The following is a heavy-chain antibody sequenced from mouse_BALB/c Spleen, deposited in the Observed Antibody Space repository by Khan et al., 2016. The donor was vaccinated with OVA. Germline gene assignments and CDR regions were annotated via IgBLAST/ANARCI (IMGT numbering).Heavy chain of an antibody. D-gene: IGHD1-1*01. CDR1: GYTFINYW. Sequence: QIQLVQSGAELAKPGASVKMSCKASGYTFINYWILWVKQWPGQGLEWIGYINPSTGYTEYNQNFKDKATLTADKSSSTAYMQLSSLTSEDSAVYYCARRGLRWDFDYWGQGTTLTVSS. V-gene: IGHV1-7*01. CDR2: INPSTGYT. J-gene: IGHJ2*01. CDR3: ARRGLRWDFDY.